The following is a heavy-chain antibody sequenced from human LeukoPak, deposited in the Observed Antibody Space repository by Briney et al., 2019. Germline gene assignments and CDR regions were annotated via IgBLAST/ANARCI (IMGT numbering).Heavy chain of an antibody. CDR3: ARKSAEGYSSSWFGY. CDR1: GYTFTSYA. CDR2: INAGNGNT. D-gene: IGHD6-13*01. V-gene: IGHV1-3*01. Sequence: ASVKVSCKASGYTFTSYAMHWVRQAPGQRLEWMGWINAGNGNTKYSQKFQGRVTITRDTSASTAYMELSSLRSEDTAVNYCARKSAEGYSSSWFGYWGQGTLVTVSS. J-gene: IGHJ4*02.